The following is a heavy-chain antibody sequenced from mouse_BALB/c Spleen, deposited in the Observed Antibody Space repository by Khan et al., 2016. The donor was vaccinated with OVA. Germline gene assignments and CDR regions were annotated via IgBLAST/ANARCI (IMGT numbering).Heavy chain of an antibody. CDR3: ARVYGGDFDY. Sequence: EVKLEVSGPGLVKPSQSLSLICTVTGYSITSDYAWNWIRQFPGNKLEWMGFISYSGNTKYNPSLKSRISITRHTSKNQFFLQLNSVTTEDTATYYCARVYGGDFDYWGHGTTLTVAS. J-gene: IGHJ2*01. V-gene: IGHV3-2*02. D-gene: IGHD1-1*01. CDR2: ISYSGNT. CDR1: GYSITSDYA.